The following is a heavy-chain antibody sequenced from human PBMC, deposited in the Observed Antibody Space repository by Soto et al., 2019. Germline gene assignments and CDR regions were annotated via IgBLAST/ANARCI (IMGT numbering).Heavy chain of an antibody. Sequence: QVQLVQSGAEVKKPGASVKVSCKASGYTFTDYYMHWVRQAPGQGLEWMGWINPNSGDTRYAQHFQGRVAMTRDTSDSNVYMDLNSLRSDETAMYYCTRASTVAGGLSNSLPNDYWGQGTLVTVSS. CDR2: INPNSGDT. J-gene: IGHJ4*02. D-gene: IGHD6-19*01. CDR3: TRASTVAGGLSNSLPNDY. CDR1: GYTFTDYY. V-gene: IGHV1-2*02.